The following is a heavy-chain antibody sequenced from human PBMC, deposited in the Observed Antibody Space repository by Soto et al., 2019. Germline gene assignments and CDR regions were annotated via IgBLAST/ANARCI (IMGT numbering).Heavy chain of an antibody. CDR2: ISCCGGST. Sequence: PGGSLRLSCVASGFNFKEFAMSWVRQAPGEGLEWVSGISCCGGSTSYADSVKGRFSIARDDSTNTLSLQMNNLRVEDTAQYYCAKADGEQWLLPHLDKWGRGTLVTVSS. CDR3: AKADGEQWLLPHLDK. V-gene: IGHV3-23*01. CDR1: GFNFKEFA. J-gene: IGHJ4*02. D-gene: IGHD6-19*01.